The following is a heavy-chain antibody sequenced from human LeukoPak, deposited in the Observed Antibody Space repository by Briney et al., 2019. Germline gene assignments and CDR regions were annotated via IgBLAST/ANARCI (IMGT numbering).Heavy chain of an antibody. V-gene: IGHV1-8*02. CDR1: GYSFTNYD. CDR2: MNPNTANT. J-gene: IGHJ4*02. D-gene: IGHD6-19*01. CDR3: ARGPYGSGLNIN. Sequence: ASVKVSCRASGYSFTNYDINWVRQATGQGLEWTGRMNPNTANTDYAQKFQGRVTMTRDTSISTAYMELAGLRPEDTAVYYCARGPYGSGLNINWGQGTLVIVSS.